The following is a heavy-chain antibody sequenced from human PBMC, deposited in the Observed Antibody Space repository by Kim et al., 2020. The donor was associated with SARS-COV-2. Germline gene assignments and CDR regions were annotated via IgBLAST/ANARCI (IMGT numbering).Heavy chain of an antibody. CDR3: AKVRGGIVLAMIDY. D-gene: IGHD2-2*01. CDR2: IMQDGSEK. V-gene: IGHV3-7*03. J-gene: IGHJ4*02. Sequence: GKVRWWVANIMQDGSEKNIATSVKGPFITSTDTAEKSLYLQMNSLRAEDTAVFYCAKVRGGIVLAMIDYLGQGTLVTVSS.